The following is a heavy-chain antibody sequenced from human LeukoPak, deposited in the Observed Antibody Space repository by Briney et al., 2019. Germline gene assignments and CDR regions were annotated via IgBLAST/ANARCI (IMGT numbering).Heavy chain of an antibody. CDR1: GFIFSNYW. CDR2: IKQDGSEK. J-gene: IGHJ4*02. V-gene: IGHV3-7*01. Sequence: GGSLRPSCAPSGFIFSNYWMSWVRQAPGKGLEWVANIKQDGSEKYYVDSVKGRFTISRDNAKNSLYLQMNSLRAEDTALYYCVRMTYYFDPWGQGILVTVSS. CDR3: VRMTYYFDP.